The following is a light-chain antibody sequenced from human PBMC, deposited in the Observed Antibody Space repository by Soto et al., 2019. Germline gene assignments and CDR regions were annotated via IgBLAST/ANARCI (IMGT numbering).Light chain of an antibody. V-gene: IGLV2-14*01. CDR2: QVY. Sequence: QSVLTQPASVSGSLGQSITISCTRTSSDVGGYNYVSWYQHHPGKAPKLIIYQVYSRPSGVSNRFSGSKFGNTASLSISGLQADDEADYYCSSYTRTTTFVVFGGGTQLTVL. J-gene: IGLJ7*01. CDR1: SSDVGGYNY. CDR3: SSYTRTTTFVV.